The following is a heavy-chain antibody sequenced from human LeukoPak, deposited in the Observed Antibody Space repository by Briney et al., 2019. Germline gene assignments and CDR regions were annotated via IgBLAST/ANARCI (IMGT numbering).Heavy chain of an antibody. V-gene: IGHV1-2*02. J-gene: IGHJ3*02. CDR3: ARVPITVTTNGDAFDI. CDR2: INPNSGGT. Sequence: GASVKVSCKASGYTFTGYYMHWVRQAPGQGREWMGWINPNSGGTNYAQKFQGRVTMTRDTSISTAYMELSRLRSDDTAVYYCARVPITVTTNGDAFDIRGQGTMVTVSS. D-gene: IGHD4-11*01. CDR1: GYTFTGYY.